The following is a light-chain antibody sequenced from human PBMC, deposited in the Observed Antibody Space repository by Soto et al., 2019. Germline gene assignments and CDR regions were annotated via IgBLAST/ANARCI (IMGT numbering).Light chain of an antibody. CDR1: QGISSY. CDR3: QQYYSYPRT. J-gene: IGKJ3*01. V-gene: IGKV1-8*01. Sequence: AIRMTQSPSSFSASTVDRVTITCRARQGISSYLAWYQQTPGKAPKLLLYAATSLQSWIPLRFSGSGSGTDFTLTISCLQSEDFATYYCQQYYSYPRTFGPGTKVDIK. CDR2: AAT.